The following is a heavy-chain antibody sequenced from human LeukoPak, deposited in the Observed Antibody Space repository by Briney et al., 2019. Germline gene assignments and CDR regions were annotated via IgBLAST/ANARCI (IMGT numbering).Heavy chain of an antibody. V-gene: IGHV3-30*04. Sequence: GRSLRLSCAASGFTFSSYAMHWVRQAPGKGLEWVAVISYDGSKKYYGDSVKGRFTISRDNSKNTLYLQMNSLRAEDTAVYYCARAQSGSSNDAFDIWGQGTMVTVSS. CDR1: GFTFSSYA. CDR2: ISYDGSKK. CDR3: ARAQSGSSNDAFDI. D-gene: IGHD1-26*01. J-gene: IGHJ3*02.